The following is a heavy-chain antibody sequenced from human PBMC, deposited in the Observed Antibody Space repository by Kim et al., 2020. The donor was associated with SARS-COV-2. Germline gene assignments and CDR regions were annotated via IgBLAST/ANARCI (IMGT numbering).Heavy chain of an antibody. CDR3: ARAGWYGDNWFDP. J-gene: IGHJ5*02. Sequence: ASVKVSCKASGYTFTDYYMHWVRQAPGQGLEWMGWINPNSGGTSSAQKFQGRVTMTRDTSFSTAYMELSSLRSDDTAVYYCARAGWYGDNWFDPWGQGTLVTVSS. V-gene: IGHV1-2*02. CDR1: GYTFTDYY. CDR2: INPNSGGT. D-gene: IGHD6-19*01.